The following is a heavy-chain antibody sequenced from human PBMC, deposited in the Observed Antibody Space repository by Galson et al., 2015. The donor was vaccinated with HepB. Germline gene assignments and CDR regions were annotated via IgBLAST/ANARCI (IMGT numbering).Heavy chain of an antibody. Sequence: SLRLSCAASGFTFSSYTMSWVRQAPGKGLEWVSAISGSGGSTYYADSVKGRFTISRDNSKNTLYLQMNSLRAEDTAVYYCAKEGGAYCSGGSCYLDYWGQGTLVTVSS. CDR2: ISGSGGST. J-gene: IGHJ4*02. CDR3: AKEGGAYCSGGSCYLDY. CDR1: GFTFSSYT. D-gene: IGHD2-15*01. V-gene: IGHV3-23*01.